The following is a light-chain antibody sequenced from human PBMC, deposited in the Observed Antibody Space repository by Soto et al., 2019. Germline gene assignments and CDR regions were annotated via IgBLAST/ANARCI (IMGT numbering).Light chain of an antibody. J-gene: IGLJ2*01. CDR2: SND. V-gene: IGLV1-44*01. CDR3: ATWGDSLNVV. CDR1: TSNIGTNT. Sequence: QPVLTQSPSASGTPGQRVSISCSGSTSNIGTNTVSWYQHVPGTAPKLLIYSNDQRPSAVPGRFSGSKSGTSASLAISGLLSEDEADYYCATWGDSLNVVFGGGTKLTVL.